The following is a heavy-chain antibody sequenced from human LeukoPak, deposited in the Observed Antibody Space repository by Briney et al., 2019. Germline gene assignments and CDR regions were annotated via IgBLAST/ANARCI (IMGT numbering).Heavy chain of an antibody. J-gene: IGHJ4*02. V-gene: IGHV3-43*01. Sequence: PGGSLRLSCAASGFTFDDYTMHWVRQAPGKGLEWVSLISWDGGSTYYADSVKGRFTISRDNSENSLYLQMNSLRTEDTALYFCAKDTAPYDFWSGRDYWGQGTLVTVSS. CDR3: AKDTAPYDFWSGRDY. CDR1: GFTFDDYT. CDR2: ISWDGGST. D-gene: IGHD3-3*01.